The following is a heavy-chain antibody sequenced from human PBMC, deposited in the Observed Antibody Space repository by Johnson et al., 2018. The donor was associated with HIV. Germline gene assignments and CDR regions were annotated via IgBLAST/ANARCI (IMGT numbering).Heavy chain of an antibody. D-gene: IGHD4-17*01. V-gene: IGHV3-66*01. CDR3: ARGLIDYGDSQAFDI. J-gene: IGHJ3*02. Sequence: VQLVESGGGLVQPGGSLRLSCAASGFTVSSYYMNWVRQAPGKGLEWVSVIYSGGSTYYADSVKGRFTISRDNSKNTLYLQMNSLRAEDTAVYYCARGLIDYGDSQAFDIWGQGTMVTVSS. CDR2: IYSGGST. CDR1: GFTVSSYY.